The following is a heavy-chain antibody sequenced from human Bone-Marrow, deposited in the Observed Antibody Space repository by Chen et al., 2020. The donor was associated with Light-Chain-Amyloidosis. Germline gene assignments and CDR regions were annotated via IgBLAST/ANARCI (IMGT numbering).Heavy chain of an antibody. Sequence: EVQLVESGGGLLQPGGSVRLSCAVSGFDFSDFWMHWVRQVPGKGPVWVSRITGRGTIITYAESVKGRFTISRDNARSTLFLQMDHLRAEDTAIYSCARQDYASSWYPSFDAWGHGTMVTVSS. J-gene: IGHJ3*01. D-gene: IGHD6-13*01. V-gene: IGHV3-74*03. CDR3: ARQDYASSWYPSFDA. CDR2: ITGRGTII. CDR1: GFDFSDFW.